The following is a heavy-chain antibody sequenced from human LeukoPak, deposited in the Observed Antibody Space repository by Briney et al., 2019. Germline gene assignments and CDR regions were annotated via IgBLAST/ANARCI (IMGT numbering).Heavy chain of an antibody. CDR2: INPNSGGT. V-gene: IGHV1-2*02. CDR1: GYTFTGYY. D-gene: IGHD3-9*01. J-gene: IGHJ4*02. Sequence: ASVKVSCKASGYTFTGYYMHWVRQAPGQGLEWMGWINPNSGGTNYALKFQGRVTMTRDTSIGPAYVVLGRVICDDTAVDYGARDFNNIWTGYYHRRGADYWGQRTLVTVSS. CDR3: ARDFNNIWTGYYHRRGADY.